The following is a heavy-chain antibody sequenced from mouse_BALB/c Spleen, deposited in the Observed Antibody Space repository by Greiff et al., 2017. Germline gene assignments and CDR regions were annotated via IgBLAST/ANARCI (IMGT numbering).Heavy chain of an antibody. CDR1: GYSITSDYA. Sequence: EVKLLESGPGLVKPSQSLSLTCTVTGYSITSDYAWNWIRQFPGNKLEWMGYISYSGSTSYNPSLKSRISITRDTSKNQFFLQLNSVTTEDTATYYCARRLGLLDYAMDYWGQGTSVTVSS. CDR3: ARRLGLLDYAMDY. V-gene: IGHV3-2*02. J-gene: IGHJ4*01. D-gene: IGHD3-1*01. CDR2: ISYSGST.